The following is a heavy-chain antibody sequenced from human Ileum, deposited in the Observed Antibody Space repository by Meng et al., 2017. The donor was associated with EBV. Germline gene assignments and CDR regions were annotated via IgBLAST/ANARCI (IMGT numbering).Heavy chain of an antibody. CDR1: GDSFSSDKTA. V-gene: IGHV6-1*01. CDR3: ATSRIAKFDR. Sequence: QLPLQESGPGLVQPSQSLSLSCVISGDSFSSDKTAWNWIRQSPSRGLEWLGRTYRRSRWYYDYALSVKSRINISPDTSKNQVSLQLNSVTDEDTGIYYCATSRIAKFDRWGQGTLVTVSS. CDR2: TYRRSRWYY. J-gene: IGHJ5*02.